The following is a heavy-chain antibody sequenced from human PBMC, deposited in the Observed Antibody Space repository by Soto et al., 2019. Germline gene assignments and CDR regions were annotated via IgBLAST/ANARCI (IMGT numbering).Heavy chain of an antibody. V-gene: IGHV4-59*08. Sequence: SETLSLTCTVSGGSISSYYWSWIRQPPGKGLEWIGYIYYSGSTNYNPSLKSRVTISVDTSKNQFSLKLSSVTAADTAVYYCARMGIVVVPASIPSYYCYYMDVSGKGTTVTVSS. D-gene: IGHD2-2*01. CDR2: IYYSGST. CDR1: GGSISSYY. CDR3: ARMGIVVVPASIPSYYCYYMDV. J-gene: IGHJ6*03.